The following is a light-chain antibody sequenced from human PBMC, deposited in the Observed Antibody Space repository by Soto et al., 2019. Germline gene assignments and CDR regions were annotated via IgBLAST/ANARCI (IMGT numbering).Light chain of an antibody. Sequence: QSVLTQPPSVSGAPGQRVTISCTGSSSNIGAGYDVHWYQQLPGTDPKLLIYGNSNRPSGVPDRFYGSKSGTSASLAITGLQAEDEADYYCQSYDSSLSGWVFGGGTKLTVL. V-gene: IGLV1-40*01. CDR2: GNS. CDR3: QSYDSSLSGWV. J-gene: IGLJ3*02. CDR1: SSNIGAGYD.